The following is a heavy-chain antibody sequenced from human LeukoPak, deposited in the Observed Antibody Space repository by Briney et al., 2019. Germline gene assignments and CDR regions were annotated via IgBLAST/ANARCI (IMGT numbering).Heavy chain of an antibody. CDR1: GYTFTGYY. D-gene: IGHD3-10*01. CDR2: INPNSGGT. J-gene: IGHJ4*02. Sequence: GASVKVSCKASGYTFTGYYMHWVRQAPGQGLEWMGWINPNSGGTTYAQKFQGWVTMTRDTSISTAYMELSRLRSDDTAVYYCAREERFGEFGFDYWGQGTLVTVSS. CDR3: AREERFGEFGFDY. V-gene: IGHV1-2*04.